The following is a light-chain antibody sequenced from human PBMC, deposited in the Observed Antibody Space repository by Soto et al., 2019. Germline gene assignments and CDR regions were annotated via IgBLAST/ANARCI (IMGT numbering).Light chain of an antibody. CDR2: EVS. CDR3: SSYTSSSTPNWL. J-gene: IGLJ2*01. Sequence: QSALTQPASVSGSPGQSITISCTGTSSDVGGYNYVSWYQHHPGKAPKLMIYEVSNRPSGVSNRFSGSKSGNTASLTISGLQAEDGADYYCSSYTSSSTPNWLFGGGTKVTVL. V-gene: IGLV2-14*01. CDR1: SSDVGGYNY.